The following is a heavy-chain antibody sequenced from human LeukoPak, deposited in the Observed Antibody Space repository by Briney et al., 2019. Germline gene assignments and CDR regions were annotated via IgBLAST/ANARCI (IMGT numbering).Heavy chain of an antibody. CDR1: GYTFTGYY. V-gene: IGHV1-2*06. CDR2: INPNSGGT. Sequence: ASLKVSCKASGYTFTGYYMHWVRQAPGQGREWMGRINPNSGGTNYAQKFQGRVNMTRDTSISTAYMELSRLRSDDTAVYYCFTFGGLIRGAFDIWGQGAMVTVSS. J-gene: IGHJ3*02. D-gene: IGHD3-16*02. CDR3: FTFGGLIRGAFDI.